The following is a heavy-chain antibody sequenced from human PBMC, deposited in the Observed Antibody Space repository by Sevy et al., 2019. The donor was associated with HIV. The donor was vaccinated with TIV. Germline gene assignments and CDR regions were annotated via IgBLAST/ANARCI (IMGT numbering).Heavy chain of an antibody. CDR3: ARSYSSSWYILYYFEY. D-gene: IGHD6-13*01. CDR1: GFTIRTYN. CDR2: ISSSSTYI. J-gene: IGHJ4*02. Sequence: GGSLRLSCAASGFTIRTYNMNWVRQAPGKGLEWVSSISSSSTYIYYADSVKGRFTISRDNAKNSLYLQMSSLRAEDTAVYYCARSYSSSWYILYYFEYWGQGTPVTVSS. V-gene: IGHV3-21*01.